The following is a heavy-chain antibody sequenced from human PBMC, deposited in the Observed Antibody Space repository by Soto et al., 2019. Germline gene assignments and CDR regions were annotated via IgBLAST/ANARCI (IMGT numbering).Heavy chain of an antibody. CDR1: GFTFSSYG. CDR2: ISYDGSNK. D-gene: IGHD3-10*01. Sequence: QPGGSLRLSCAASGFTFSSYGMHWVRQAPGKGLEWVAVISYDGSNKYYADSVKGRFTISRDNSKNTLYLQMNSLRAEDTAVYYCANDGQYIPPPILLWLDYGMDAWGQETTLTVSS. V-gene: IGHV3-30*18. J-gene: IGHJ6*02. CDR3: ANDGQYIPPPILLWLDYGMDA.